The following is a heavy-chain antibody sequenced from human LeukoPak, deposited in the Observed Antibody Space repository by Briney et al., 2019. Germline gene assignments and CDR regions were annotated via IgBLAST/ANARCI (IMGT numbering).Heavy chain of an antibody. CDR2: ISYDGSNK. CDR1: GFTLSSYA. CDR3: ARDKSMGATYFDY. Sequence: GGSLRLSCAASGFTLSSYAMHWVRQAPGKGLEGVAVISYDGSNKYYAASVKGRFPISRDNSKNTLYLQMNSLRAEGTAVYYCARDKSMGATYFDYWGQGTLVTVSS. V-gene: IGHV3-30-3*01. J-gene: IGHJ4*02. D-gene: IGHD1-26*01.